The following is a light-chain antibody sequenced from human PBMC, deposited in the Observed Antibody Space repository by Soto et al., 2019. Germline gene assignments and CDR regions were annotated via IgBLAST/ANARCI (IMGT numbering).Light chain of an antibody. CDR1: QGISSY. J-gene: IGKJ2*01. V-gene: IGKV1-9*01. CDR2: AAS. CDR3: HQRNSYSVT. Sequence: IQLTQSPSSLSASVGDRVTITCRASQGISSYLAWYQQKPGKAPKLLIYAASTLQSGLPSRFSGSGSGTDFTRTISSLQPEDVAPYYGHQRNSYSVTFGQGTKREIK.